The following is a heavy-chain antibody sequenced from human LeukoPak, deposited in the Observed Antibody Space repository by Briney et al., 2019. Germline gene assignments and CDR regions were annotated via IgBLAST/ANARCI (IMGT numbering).Heavy chain of an antibody. V-gene: IGHV1-2*02. CDR3: ASDGGFEYYFDY. CDR2: INPNSGDT. Sequence: ASVKVSCKASGYTFTGFFMNWVRQAPGQGLEWMGRINPNSGDTSYAQKFQGRVTITADTSTNTAYMELTSLRSEDTAVYYCASDGGFEYYFDYWGQGTLLTVSS. J-gene: IGHJ4*02. D-gene: IGHD2/OR15-2a*01. CDR1: GYTFTGFF.